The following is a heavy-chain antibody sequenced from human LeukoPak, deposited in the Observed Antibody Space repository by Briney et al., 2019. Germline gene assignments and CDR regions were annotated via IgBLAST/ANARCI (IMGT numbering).Heavy chain of an antibody. V-gene: IGHV4-39*01. Sequence: SETLSLTCTVSGGSFSSSTYYWGWIRQPPGKGLEWIGSIYYSGSTYYNPSLKSRVTISVDTSKNQFSLRLSSVTAADTAVYYCARQAFSSGWYSIYWGQGTLVTVSS. CDR1: GGSFSSSTYY. CDR2: IYYSGST. J-gene: IGHJ4*02. D-gene: IGHD6-19*01. CDR3: ARQAFSSGWYSIY.